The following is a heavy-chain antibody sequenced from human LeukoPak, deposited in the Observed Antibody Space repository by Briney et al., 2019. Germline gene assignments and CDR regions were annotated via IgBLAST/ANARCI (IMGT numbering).Heavy chain of an antibody. CDR3: ARSLAGSGSYASAY. D-gene: IGHD3-10*01. J-gene: IGHJ4*02. CDR2: MYYSGNT. Sequence: PSETLSLTCSVSGGSISSNNYLWVWIRQPPGKGPEWIASMYYSGNTYYNPSIESRVTISADTSKNPFSLKLTSVTAADTAVYFCARSLAGSGSYASAYWGQGTLVTVSS. V-gene: IGHV4-39*01. CDR1: GGSISSNNYL.